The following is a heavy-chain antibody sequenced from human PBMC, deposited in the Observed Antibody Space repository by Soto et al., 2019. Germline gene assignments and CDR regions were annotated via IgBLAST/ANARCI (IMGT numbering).Heavy chain of an antibody. V-gene: IGHV3-13*04. CDR1: GFTFSSYD. CDR3: ARERWGVDIAAAGMSRGVGMDV. Sequence: GGSLRLSCAASGFTFSSYDMHWVRQATGKGLEWVSAIGTAGDTYYPGSVKGRFTISRENAKNSLYLQMNSLRAGDTAVYYCARERWGVDIAAAGMSRGVGMDVWGQGTTVTVSS. CDR2: IGTAGDT. J-gene: IGHJ6*02. D-gene: IGHD6-13*01.